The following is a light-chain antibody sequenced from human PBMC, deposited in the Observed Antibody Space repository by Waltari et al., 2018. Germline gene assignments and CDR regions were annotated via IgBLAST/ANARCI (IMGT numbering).Light chain of an antibody. CDR2: LGS. J-gene: IGKJ2*01. CDR1: RTLLERNGANY. CDR3: MQPLETPYT. Sequence: DVVMTQSPPSLTVSRGEPASISCRSTRTLLERNGANYLDWYLQKPGRSPQLLIYLGSNRAPGVPDRFSGSGSGTDFTLKISRVEAEDVGVYYCMQPLETPYTFGRGTKLEIK. V-gene: IGKV2-28*01.